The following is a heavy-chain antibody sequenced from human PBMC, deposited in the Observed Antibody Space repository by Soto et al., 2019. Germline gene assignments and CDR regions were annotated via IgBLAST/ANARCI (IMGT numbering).Heavy chain of an antibody. Sequence: TSETLSLTCTVSGGSISSGGYYWSWIRQHPGKGLEWIGYIYYSGSTYYNPSPKSRVTISVDTSKNQFSLKLSSVTAADTAVYYCARAPTYAGTIRVWWFDPWGQGTLVTVSS. J-gene: IGHJ5*02. V-gene: IGHV4-30-4*08. CDR2: IYYSGST. CDR3: ARAPTYAGTIRVWWFDP. D-gene: IGHD6-13*01. CDR1: GGSISSGGYY.